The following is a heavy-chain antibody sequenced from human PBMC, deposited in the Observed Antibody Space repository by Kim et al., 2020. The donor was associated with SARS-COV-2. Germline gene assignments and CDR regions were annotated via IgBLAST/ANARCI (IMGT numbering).Heavy chain of an antibody. V-gene: IGHV1-3*01. Sequence: ASVKVSCKASGYTFDTYALYWVRQAPGQRFEWMGWINGGNGNTRYSQNFQGRVTITRDTSATTAYMELSSLTSKDTAVYYCAREGSGSYNWFDPWGQGTLFTVYS. J-gene: IGHJ5*02. D-gene: IGHD3-10*01. CDR2: INGGNGNT. CDR1: GYTFDTYA. CDR3: AREGSGSYNWFDP.